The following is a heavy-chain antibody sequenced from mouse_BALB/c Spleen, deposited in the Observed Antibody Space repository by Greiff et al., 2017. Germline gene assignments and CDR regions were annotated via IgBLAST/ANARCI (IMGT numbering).Heavy chain of an antibody. CDR1: GYTFTNYW. CDR3: ARKDWDSYAMDY. Sequence: QVQLQQSGAELVRPGTSVKISCKASGYTFTNYWLGWVKQRPGHGLEWIGDIYPGGGYTNYNEKFKGKATLTADTSSSTAYMQLSSLTSEDSAVYFCARKDWDSYAMDYWGQGTSVTVSS. J-gene: IGHJ4*01. V-gene: IGHV1-63*02. D-gene: IGHD4-1*01. CDR2: IYPGGGYT.